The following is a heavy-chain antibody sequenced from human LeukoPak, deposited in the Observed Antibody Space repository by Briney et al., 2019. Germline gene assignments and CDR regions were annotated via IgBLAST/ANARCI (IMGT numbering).Heavy chain of an antibody. V-gene: IGHV3-21*01. Sequence: GGSLRLSCAASGFTSSSYSMNWVRQAPGKGLEWVSSISSSSSYIYYADSVKGRFTISRDNAKNSLYLQMNSLRAEDTAVYYCASRGDSSSWYTAYSMDVWGKGTTVTVSS. J-gene: IGHJ6*04. CDR3: ASRGDSSSWYTAYSMDV. CDR2: ISSSSSYI. D-gene: IGHD6-13*01. CDR1: GFTSSSYS.